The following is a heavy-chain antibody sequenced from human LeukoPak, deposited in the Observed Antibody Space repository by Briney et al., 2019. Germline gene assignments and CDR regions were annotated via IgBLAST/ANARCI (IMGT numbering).Heavy chain of an antibody. D-gene: IGHD3-22*01. CDR1: GGSFSGYY. CDR2: INHSGST. CDR3: ARVVGWLWPDY. Sequence: SETLSLTCAVYGGSFSGYYWSWIRQPPGKGLEWIGEINHSGSTNYNPSLKSRVPISVDTSKNQFSLKLSSVTAADTAVYYCARVVGWLWPDYWGQGTLVTVSS. J-gene: IGHJ4*02. V-gene: IGHV4-34*01.